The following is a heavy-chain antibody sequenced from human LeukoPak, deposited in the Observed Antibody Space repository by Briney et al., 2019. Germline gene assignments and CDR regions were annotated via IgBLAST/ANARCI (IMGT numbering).Heavy chain of an antibody. Sequence: PSETLSLTCTVSGGSISSYYWSWIRQPPRKGPEWIGYIYYSGSANYNPSLKSRVTISVDTSKNQFSLKLSSVTAADTAVYYCARDRDGFNGGAFDIWGQGTMVTVSS. CDR2: IYYSGSA. CDR1: GGSISSYY. J-gene: IGHJ3*02. D-gene: IGHD5-24*01. V-gene: IGHV4-59*01. CDR3: ARDRDGFNGGAFDI.